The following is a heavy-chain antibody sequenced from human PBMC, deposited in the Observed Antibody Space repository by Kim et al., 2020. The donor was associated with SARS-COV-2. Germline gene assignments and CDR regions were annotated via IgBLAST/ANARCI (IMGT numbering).Heavy chain of an antibody. J-gene: IGHJ3*02. CDR3: ARAQNSGYDKRAFDI. V-gene: IGHV4-59*01. D-gene: IGHD5-12*01. Sequence: PSLKSRVTISVDTSKNQFSLKLSSVTAADTAVYYCARAQNSGYDKRAFDIWGQGTMVTVSS.